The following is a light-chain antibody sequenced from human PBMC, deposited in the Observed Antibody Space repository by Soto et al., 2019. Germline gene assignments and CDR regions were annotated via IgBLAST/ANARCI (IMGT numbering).Light chain of an antibody. Sequence: QSALTQPASVSGSPGQSITISCTGTSSDVGSYNLVSWYQQHPGKAPKLMIYEVSKRPPGVSNRFSGSKSGNTASLPISGLQAEDEADYYCCSYAGSSTFVVFGGGTKLTVL. J-gene: IGLJ2*01. CDR1: SSDVGSYNL. V-gene: IGLV2-23*02. CDR2: EVS. CDR3: CSYAGSSTFVV.